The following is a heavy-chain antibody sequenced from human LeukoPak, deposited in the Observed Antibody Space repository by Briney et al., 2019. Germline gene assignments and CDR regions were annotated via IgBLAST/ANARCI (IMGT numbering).Heavy chain of an antibody. J-gene: IGHJ3*02. CDR3: ARKDCSPTSCSYGLDI. D-gene: IGHD2-2*01. CDR1: GGSFSGYY. V-gene: IGHV4-34*01. Sequence: SETLSLTCAVYGGSFSGYYWSWIRQPPGKGLEWIGEINHSGSTNYNPALESRVTISVDTSKKQFSLKLSAVTAADTAVYFCARKDCSPTSCSYGLDIWGHGTMVIVSS. CDR2: INHSGST.